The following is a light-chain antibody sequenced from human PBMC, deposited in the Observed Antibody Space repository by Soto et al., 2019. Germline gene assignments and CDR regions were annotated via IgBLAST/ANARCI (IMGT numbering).Light chain of an antibody. J-gene: IGLJ1*01. Sequence: QSALTQPASASGSRGQSITISCTGTSSDIGAHDYVSWYQQRPGNAPKLIIYEVSYRPSGISGRFSGSKSGATASLTISGLQADDEADYYCGSYTTSGTQVFGTGTKLTVL. CDR1: SSDIGAHDY. CDR3: GSYTTSGTQV. V-gene: IGLV2-14*01. CDR2: EVS.